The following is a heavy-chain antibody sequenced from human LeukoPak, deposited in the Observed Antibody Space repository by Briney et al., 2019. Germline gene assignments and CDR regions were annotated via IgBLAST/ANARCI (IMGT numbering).Heavy chain of an antibody. D-gene: IGHD1-26*01. CDR2: ISGSGGST. Sequence: GGSLRLSCAASGFTFSSYAMSWVRQAPGKGLEWVSAISGSGGSTYYADSVKGWFTISRDNSKNTLYLQMNSLRAEDTAVYYCARTSGSYSGFDYWGQGTLVTVSS. CDR1: GFTFSSYA. CDR3: ARTSGSYSGFDY. J-gene: IGHJ4*02. V-gene: IGHV3-23*01.